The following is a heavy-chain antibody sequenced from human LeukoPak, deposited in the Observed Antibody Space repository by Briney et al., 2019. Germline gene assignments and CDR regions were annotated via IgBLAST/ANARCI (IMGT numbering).Heavy chain of an antibody. CDR1: GFTFSSYA. J-gene: IGHJ4*02. Sequence: GGSLRLSCAASGFTFSSYAMSWVRQAPGKGLEWASAISGSGGSTYYADSVKGRFTISRDNSKNTLYLQMNSLRAEDTAVYYCAKDGRYGSGSYYNAPLGSGGAEPNHYWGQGTLVTVSS. V-gene: IGHV3-23*01. CDR3: AKDGRYGSGSYYNAPLGSGGAEPNHY. CDR2: ISGSGGST. D-gene: IGHD3-10*01.